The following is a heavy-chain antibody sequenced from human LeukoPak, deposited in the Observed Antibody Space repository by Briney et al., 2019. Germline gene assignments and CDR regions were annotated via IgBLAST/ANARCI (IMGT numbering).Heavy chain of an antibody. CDR3: ATGLPITIFGVVMSLFDY. J-gene: IGHJ4*02. V-gene: IGHV1-69*13. CDR2: IIPIFGTA. Sequence: GASVKVSCKASGYTFTSYYMHWVRQAPGQGLEWMGGIIPIFGTANYAQKFQGRVTITADESTSTAYMELSSLRSEDTAVYYCATGLPITIFGVVMSLFDYWGQGTLVTVSS. CDR1: GYTFTSYY. D-gene: IGHD3-3*01.